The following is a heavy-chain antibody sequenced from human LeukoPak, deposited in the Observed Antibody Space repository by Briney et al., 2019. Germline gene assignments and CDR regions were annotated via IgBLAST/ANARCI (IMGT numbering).Heavy chain of an antibody. Sequence: GASVKVSCKASGYTFTGYYMHWVRQAPGQGLEWMGWINPNSGGTNYAQKFQGRVTMTRDTSISTAYMERSRLRSDDTAVYYCARGGITGTTYYYYYMDVWGKGTTVTVSS. J-gene: IGHJ6*03. V-gene: IGHV1-2*02. CDR1: GYTFTGYY. D-gene: IGHD1-7*01. CDR2: INPNSGGT. CDR3: ARGGITGTTYYYYYMDV.